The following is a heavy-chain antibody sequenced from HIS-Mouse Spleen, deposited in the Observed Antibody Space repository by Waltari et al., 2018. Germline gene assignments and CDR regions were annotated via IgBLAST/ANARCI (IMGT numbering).Heavy chain of an antibody. CDR2: IYYSGST. J-gene: IGHJ2*01. Sequence: QLQLQESGPGLVKPSETLSLTCTVSGGSIIRSSYYRGGLRQPPGKGLEWIGSIYYSGSTYYNPSLKSRVTISVDTSKNQFSLKLSSVTAADTAVYYCAREIPYSSSWYDWYFDLWGRGTLVTVSS. CDR1: GGSIIRSSYY. CDR3: AREIPYSSSWYDWYFDL. D-gene: IGHD6-13*01. V-gene: IGHV4-39*07.